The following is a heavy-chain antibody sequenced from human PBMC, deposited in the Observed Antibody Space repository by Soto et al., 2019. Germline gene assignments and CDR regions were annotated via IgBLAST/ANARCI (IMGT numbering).Heavy chain of an antibody. D-gene: IGHD3-3*01. Sequence: QVQLVESGGGVVQPRRSRRLSCAAAGFPFSSYAMNWVRQAPGKGLEGVAVISYDGRNKNYADSVKGRFTISRYNSKNKLYRQMNSLRAEDTAVYYGARGYDCWIVYYYPYCMDVWGQGTTVTVSS. CDR3: ARGYDCWIVYYYPYCMDV. J-gene: IGHJ6*02. V-gene: IGHV3-30-3*01. CDR2: ISYDGRNK. CDR1: GFPFSSYA.